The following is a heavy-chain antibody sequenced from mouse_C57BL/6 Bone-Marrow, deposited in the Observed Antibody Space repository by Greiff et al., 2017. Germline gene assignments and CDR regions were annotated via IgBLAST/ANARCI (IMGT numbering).Heavy chain of an antibody. Sequence: VQLKQSGAELVRPGASVKLSCTASGFNIKDDYMPWVKQRPEQGLEWIGWIDPENGDTEYASKFQGKATITADTSSNTAYLQLSSLTSEDTAVYYCTSYYGYAMDDWGQGTSVTVSS. D-gene: IGHD1-1*01. V-gene: IGHV14-4*01. CDR2: IDPENGDT. CDR3: TSYYGYAMDD. J-gene: IGHJ4*01. CDR1: GFNIKDDY.